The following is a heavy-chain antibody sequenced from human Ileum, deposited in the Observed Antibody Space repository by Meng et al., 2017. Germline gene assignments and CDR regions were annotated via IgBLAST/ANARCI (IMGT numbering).Heavy chain of an antibody. CDR3: ARDYSGTSYRFSDY. J-gene: IGHJ4*02. CDR2: ISVYNGNT. Sequence: QGHLEQAGAEVKKPGASVTVSYKAFGYTFTSYGISWVRQAPGQGLEWMGGISVYNGNTNYAQKFQGRVTMTADTSTSTAYMELRSLRSDDTAVYYCARDYSGTSYRFSDYWGQGTLVTVSS. V-gene: IGHV1-18*01. CDR1: GYTFTSYG. D-gene: IGHD1-26*01.